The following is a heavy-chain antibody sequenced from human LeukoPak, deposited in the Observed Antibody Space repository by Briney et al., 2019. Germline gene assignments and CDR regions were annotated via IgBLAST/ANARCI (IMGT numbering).Heavy chain of an antibody. V-gene: IGHV3-23*01. CDR1: GFTFRSHA. D-gene: IGHD2-21*01. CDR2: IYENGGTT. J-gene: IGHJ4*02. Sequence: GGSLRLSCVGSGFTFRSHAMSWVRQAPEKGLEFVSGIYENGGTTYYADSVRSRFSISRDNSKNTLYLQMDSLRGEDTAVYYCAKDFRIGYSAHFDYWGQGALVTVSS. CDR3: AKDFRIGYSAHFDY.